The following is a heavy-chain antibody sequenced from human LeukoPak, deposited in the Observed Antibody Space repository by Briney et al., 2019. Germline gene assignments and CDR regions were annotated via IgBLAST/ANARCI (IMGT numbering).Heavy chain of an antibody. J-gene: IGHJ4*02. CDR1: GFTFSSYG. CDR3: ANDPYYNDTTGYLGDY. V-gene: IGHV3-30*02. CDR2: IRCDGSNK. Sequence: PGGSLRLSCAVSGFTFSSYGMHWVRQPPGKGLEWVSFIRCDGSNKYYADSVKGRFTISRDNSKNTLYLQMNSLRAEDTAVYYCANDPYYNDTTGYLGDYWGQGTQVTLSS. D-gene: IGHD3-22*01.